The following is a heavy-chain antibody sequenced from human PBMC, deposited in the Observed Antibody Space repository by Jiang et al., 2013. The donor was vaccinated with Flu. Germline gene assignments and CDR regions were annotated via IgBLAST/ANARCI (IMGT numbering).Heavy chain of an antibody. V-gene: IGHV4-34*01. CDR3: ARGYSSSSGRDY. D-gene: IGHD6-6*01. CDR2: SIIVEAP. J-gene: IGHJ4*02. CDR1: GYY. Sequence: GYYWSWIRQPPGRGWSGLGKSIIVEAPTTTRPSKSRVTISVDTSKNQFSLKLSSVTAADTAVYYCARGYSSSSGRDYWGQGTLVTVSS.